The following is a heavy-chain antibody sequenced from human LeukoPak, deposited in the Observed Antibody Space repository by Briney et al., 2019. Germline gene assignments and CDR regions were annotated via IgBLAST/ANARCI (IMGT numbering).Heavy chain of an antibody. D-gene: IGHD5-12*01. CDR3: ARIPRGYSGYDDAFDI. CDR2: IYYSGST. V-gene: IGHV4-34*01. Sequence: PSETLSLTCVVYGGSFSGYYWSWIRQSPGKGLEWIGSIYYSGSTYYNPSLKSRVTISVDKSKNQFSLKLSSVTAADTAVYYCARIPRGYSGYDDAFDIWGQGTMVTVSS. CDR1: GGSFSGYY. J-gene: IGHJ3*02.